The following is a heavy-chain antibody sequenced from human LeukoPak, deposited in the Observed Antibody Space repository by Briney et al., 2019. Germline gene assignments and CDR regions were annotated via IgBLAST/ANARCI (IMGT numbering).Heavy chain of an antibody. D-gene: IGHD5-24*01. J-gene: IGHJ4*02. CDR1: GFSISSGHY. V-gene: IGHV4-38-2*02. Sequence: SETLSLACTVSGFSISSGHYWGWVRQPPGAGLEWIGSVYQSGTTYYNPSLNSRGTTSVDMSKNQFSLRLRPVTAADTAVYYCSRIFIRNGYSSYFDCWGQGTLVTVSS. CDR3: SRIFIRNGYSSYFDC. CDR2: VYQSGTT.